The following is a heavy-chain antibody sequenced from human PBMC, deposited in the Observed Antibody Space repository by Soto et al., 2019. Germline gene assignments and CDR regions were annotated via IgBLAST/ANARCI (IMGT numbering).Heavy chain of an antibody. CDR2: IIPIFGTA. D-gene: IGHD4-17*01. J-gene: IGHJ4*02. V-gene: IGHV1-69*01. CDR3: AREVPYGGNFPD. Sequence: QVQLVQSGAEVKKPGSSVKVSCKASGGTFSSYAISWVRQAPGQGLEWMGGIIPIFGTANYAQKFQGRVTITADESTSTAYMERSSLRAEDTAVYYCAREVPYGGNFPDWGQGALVTVSS. CDR1: GGTFSSYA.